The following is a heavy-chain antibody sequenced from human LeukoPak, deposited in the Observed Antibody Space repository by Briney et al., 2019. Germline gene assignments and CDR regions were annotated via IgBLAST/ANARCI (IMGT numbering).Heavy chain of an antibody. CDR1: GYTFTSYG. Sequence: ASVKVSCKASGYTFTSYGISWVRQAPGQGLEWMGWICAYNGNTNYAQKLQGRVTMTTDTSTSTAYMELRSLRSDDTAVYYCARNPICSSTSCFTWNYWGQGTLVTVSS. CDR3: ARNPICSSTSCFTWNY. D-gene: IGHD2-2*01. V-gene: IGHV1-18*01. J-gene: IGHJ4*02. CDR2: ICAYNGNT.